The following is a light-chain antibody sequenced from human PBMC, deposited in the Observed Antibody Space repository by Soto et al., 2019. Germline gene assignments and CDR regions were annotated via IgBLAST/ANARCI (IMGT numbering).Light chain of an antibody. Sequence: QSALTQPASASGSPGQSITISCTGTSSDIGRYKFVSWYQHHPGKAPKLLIYDVTNRPSGVSNRFFGSKSGNTASLTISGLQADDEAVYYCCSYSTTMANVFGTGTKLTVL. J-gene: IGLJ1*01. V-gene: IGLV2-14*03. CDR2: DVT. CDR1: SSDIGRYKF. CDR3: CSYSTTMANV.